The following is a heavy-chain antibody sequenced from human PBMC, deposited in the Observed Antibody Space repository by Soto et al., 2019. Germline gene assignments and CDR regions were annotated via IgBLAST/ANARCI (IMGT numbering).Heavy chain of an antibody. CDR1: GFSLSTSGVG. J-gene: IGHJ5*01. Sequence: QITLKESGPTLVKPTQTLTLTCTFSGFSLSTSGVGVGWIRQPPGKALEWLALIYWDDDKRYSPSLKSRLTLTNDLHKHQVVLTMTNMDPVDTATYYYAHSQGVLWFGELQSEMYNWFDPWGQGTLVTVTS. CDR2: IYWDDDK. CDR3: AHSQGVLWFGELQSEMYNWFDP. V-gene: IGHV2-5*02. D-gene: IGHD3-10*01.